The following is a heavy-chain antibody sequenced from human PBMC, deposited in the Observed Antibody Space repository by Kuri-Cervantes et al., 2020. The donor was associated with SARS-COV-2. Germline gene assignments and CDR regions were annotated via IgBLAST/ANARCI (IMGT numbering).Heavy chain of an antibody. Sequence: KVSCKGSGYSFTSYWIGWVRQMPGKGLEWMGIIYPGDSDTRYSPSFQGQVTISADKSISTAYLQWSSLKASDTAMYYCATTRHIVVVPAAITSWFDPWGQGTLVTVSS. CDR3: ATTRHIVVVPAAITSWFDP. CDR1: GYSFTSYW. CDR2: IYPGDSDT. V-gene: IGHV5-51*01. D-gene: IGHD2-2*01. J-gene: IGHJ5*02.